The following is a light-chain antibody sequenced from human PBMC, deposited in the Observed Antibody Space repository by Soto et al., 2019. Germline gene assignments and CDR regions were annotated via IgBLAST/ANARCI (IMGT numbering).Light chain of an antibody. CDR3: QQYGSPWT. V-gene: IGKV3-20*01. Sequence: IVVTPAPGPLALFPRGRSNLFRRARQGFWKSSLAWFQQKPGQAPRLLIYGASSRATGIPDRFSGSGSGTDFTLTISRLQSEDFAVYYCQQYGSPWTFGQGTKLEIK. J-gene: IGKJ2*02. CDR1: QGFWKSS. CDR2: GAS.